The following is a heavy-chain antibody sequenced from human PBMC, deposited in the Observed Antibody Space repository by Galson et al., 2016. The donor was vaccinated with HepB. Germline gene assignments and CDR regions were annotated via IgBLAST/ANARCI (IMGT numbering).Heavy chain of an antibody. D-gene: IGHD6-19*01. CDR3: AHGGGWLFDP. Sequence: PALVKPTQTLTLTCTFSGFSLSAEAVGVGWIRQAPGKAPQWLAFIYWNDNTYYNPSLQTRLTITKDTSKNQVVLTMTNMDPVDTATYYCAHGGGWLFDPWSQGTLVTVSS. CDR2: IYWNDNT. V-gene: IGHV2-5*01. J-gene: IGHJ5*02. CDR1: GFSLSAEAVG.